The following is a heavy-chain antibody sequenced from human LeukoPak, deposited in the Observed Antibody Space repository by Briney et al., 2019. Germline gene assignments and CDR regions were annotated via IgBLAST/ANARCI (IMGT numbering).Heavy chain of an antibody. V-gene: IGHV1-69*04. CDR2: IIPILGIA. D-gene: IGHD3-22*01. Sequence: ASAKVSCKASGGTFSSYAISWVRQAPGQGLEWMGRIIPILGIANYAQKFQGRVTITADKSTSTAYMELSSLRSEDTAVYYCARNYYDSSGYYREDYYYYYGMDVWGQGTTVTVSS. CDR1: GGTFSSYA. J-gene: IGHJ6*02. CDR3: ARNYYDSSGYYREDYYYYYGMDV.